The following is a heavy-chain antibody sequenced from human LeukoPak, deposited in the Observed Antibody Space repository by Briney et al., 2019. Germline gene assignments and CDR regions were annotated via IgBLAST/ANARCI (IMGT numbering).Heavy chain of an antibody. V-gene: IGHV3-7*01. CDR3: ARESEWEPPDY. Sequence: GGSPRLSCAASGFTFSSYWMTWVRQAPGKGLEWVASIKQDGSKSYYVDSVKGRFTISRDNAKNSLSLQMNSLRAEDTAVYYCARESEWEPPDYWGQGTLVTVSS. D-gene: IGHD1-26*01. CDR1: GFTFSSYW. J-gene: IGHJ4*02. CDR2: IKQDGSKS.